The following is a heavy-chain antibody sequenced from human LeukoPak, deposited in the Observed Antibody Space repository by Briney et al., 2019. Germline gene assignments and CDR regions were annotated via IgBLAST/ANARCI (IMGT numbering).Heavy chain of an antibody. CDR3: ARGNGELSKFYYMDV. J-gene: IGHJ6*03. V-gene: IGHV3-13*01. Sequence: GGSLRLFCAASGFTFRTYDMLGLRQSTGKGVEWVSTVGTACDTYYPGSVKGRFTISRENAKNSLFLQMDRLRAGDTAVYYCARGNGELSKFYYMDVCGKGTTVTISS. CDR1: GFTFRTYD. CDR2: VGTACDT. D-gene: IGHD3-10*01.